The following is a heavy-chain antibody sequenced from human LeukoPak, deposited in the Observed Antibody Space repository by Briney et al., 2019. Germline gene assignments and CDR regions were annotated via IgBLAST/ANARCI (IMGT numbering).Heavy chain of an antibody. V-gene: IGHV4-39*07. CDR2: IFYSGST. J-gene: IGHJ5*02. Sequence: SETLSLTCTVSGGSISNTIYYWGWIRQPPGKGLQWIGSIFYSGSTYYNPSLRSRVTISVDTSKNQFSLKLSSVTAADTAVYYCARGRGTYSPRWFDPWGQGTLVTVSS. CDR1: GGSISNTIYY. D-gene: IGHD5-12*01. CDR3: ARGRGTYSPRWFDP.